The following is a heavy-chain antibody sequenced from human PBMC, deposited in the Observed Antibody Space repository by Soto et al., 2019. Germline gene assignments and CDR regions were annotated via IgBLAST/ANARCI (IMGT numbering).Heavy chain of an antibody. Sequence: EVQLVESGGGLVKPGGSLRLSCAASGFTFSSYSMNWVRQAPGKGLEWVSSISSSSSYIYYADSVKGRFTISRDNAKNSLYLQMNNLRAEDTAVYYCARELGWGDGSSWFDPWGQGTLVTVSS. CDR2: ISSSSSYI. CDR1: GFTFSSYS. J-gene: IGHJ5*02. D-gene: IGHD2-21*01. CDR3: ARELGWGDGSSWFDP. V-gene: IGHV3-21*01.